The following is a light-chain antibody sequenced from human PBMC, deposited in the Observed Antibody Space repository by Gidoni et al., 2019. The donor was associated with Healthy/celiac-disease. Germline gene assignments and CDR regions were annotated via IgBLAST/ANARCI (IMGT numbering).Light chain of an antibody. Sequence: EIVLTQSPATLSLSPGERATLSCRASQSVSSYLAWYQQKPGQAPRLLIYDASNRATGIPARFSGSGSGTDFTLTISSLEPEDFAVYYWQQRSNWFFTFGPGTKVDIK. CDR1: QSVSSY. CDR3: QQRSNWFFT. CDR2: DAS. J-gene: IGKJ3*01. V-gene: IGKV3-11*01.